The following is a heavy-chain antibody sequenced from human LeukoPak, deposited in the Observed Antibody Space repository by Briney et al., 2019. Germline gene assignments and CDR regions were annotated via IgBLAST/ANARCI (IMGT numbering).Heavy chain of an antibody. CDR1: GGSFSGYY. Sequence: PSETLSLTCAVYGGSFSGYYWSWIRQPPGKGLEWIGEINHSGSTNYNPSLKSRVTISVDTSKNQFSLKLSSVTAADTAVYYCAISLAAAGTLDYWGQGTLVTVSS. V-gene: IGHV4-34*01. CDR3: AISLAAAGTLDY. D-gene: IGHD6-13*01. CDR2: INHSGST. J-gene: IGHJ4*02.